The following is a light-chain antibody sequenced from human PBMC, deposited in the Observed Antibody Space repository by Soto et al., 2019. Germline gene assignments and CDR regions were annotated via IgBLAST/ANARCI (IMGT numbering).Light chain of an antibody. J-gene: IGKJ4*01. Sequence: EIVLTQCPAALSVSPGERATLSCRASQSIRSNYAAWYQQKPGQGPRLLIYGASSRATGIPDRFSGSGSGADFTLTISSLEPEVFALYYCQQHINWPLTFGGGTKVDIK. CDR1: QSIRSNY. CDR3: QQHINWPLT. CDR2: GAS. V-gene: IGKV3D-20*02.